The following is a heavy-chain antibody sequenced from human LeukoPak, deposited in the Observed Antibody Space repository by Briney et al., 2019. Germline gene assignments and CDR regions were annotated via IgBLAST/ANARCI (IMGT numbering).Heavy chain of an antibody. CDR1: GPSISSGHYY. CDR2: FYYSGST. V-gene: IGHV4-30-4*01. CDR3: ASNPFYSSGWQIDY. J-gene: IGHJ4*02. Sequence: SETLSLTCTVSGPSISSGHYYWSSVRQPPGKGLEWIEYFYYSGSTYYNPPLKSRLTISVDTSKNQFSLTLSSVTAADTAVYYCASNPFYSSGWQIDYWGQGTLVTVSS. D-gene: IGHD6-19*01.